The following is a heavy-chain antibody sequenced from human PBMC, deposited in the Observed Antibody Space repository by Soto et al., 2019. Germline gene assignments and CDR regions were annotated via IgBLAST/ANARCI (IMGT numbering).Heavy chain of an antibody. CDR1: GYTFTSYG. CDR2: ISAYNGNT. D-gene: IGHD3-22*01. V-gene: IGHV1-18*04. Sequence: ASVKVSCKASGYTFTSYGISWVRQAPEQGLEWMGWISAYNGNTNYPQKFQGRVTMTTDISTSTAYMELRSLRSDDTAVYYCARQKYYYDTSGYFMPDYWGQEPRSPSPQ. CDR3: ARQKYYYDTSGYFMPDY. J-gene: IGHJ4*01.